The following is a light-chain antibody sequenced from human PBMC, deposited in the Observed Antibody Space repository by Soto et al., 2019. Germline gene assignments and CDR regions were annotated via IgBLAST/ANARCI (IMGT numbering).Light chain of an antibody. J-gene: IGKJ1*01. CDR3: QQYKSSWT. V-gene: IGKV1-5*03. Sequence: DIQMTQSPSTLSASVGDRVTITCRASQIIDTWLAWYQQKPGKAPKVLNSKVSNLESGVPSRFSGSGSGTEFTLTISSLQPDDFATYYCQQYKSSWTFGQGTKVDIK. CDR2: KVS. CDR1: QIIDTW.